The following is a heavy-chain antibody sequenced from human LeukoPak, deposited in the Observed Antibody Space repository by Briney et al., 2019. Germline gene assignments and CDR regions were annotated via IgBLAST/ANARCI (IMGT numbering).Heavy chain of an antibody. Sequence: GGSLRLSCIASGFSFSGHWMHWARQLPGKGLVWVSRISPTGSTTSYADSVKGRFTISRDNSKNTLYLQMNSLRAEDTAVYYCAREITFGGVIDIWGQGTLVTVSS. CDR3: AREITFGGVIDI. D-gene: IGHD3-16*01. CDR2: ISPTGSTT. CDR1: GFSFSGHW. V-gene: IGHV3-74*01. J-gene: IGHJ5*02.